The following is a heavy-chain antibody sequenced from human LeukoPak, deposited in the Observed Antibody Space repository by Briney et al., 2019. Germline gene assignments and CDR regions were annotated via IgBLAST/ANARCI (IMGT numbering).Heavy chain of an antibody. CDR2: INAGNGNT. J-gene: IGHJ4*02. CDR1: GYTFTSYA. D-gene: IGHD2-15*01. V-gene: IGHV1-3*01. CDR3: ATGLERVVVAATPFDY. Sequence: GASVKVSCKASGYTFTSYAMHWVRQAPGQRLEWMGWINAGNGNTKYSQKFQGRVTITRDTSASTAYMELSSLRSEDTAVYYCATGLERVVVAATPFDYWGQGTLVTVSS.